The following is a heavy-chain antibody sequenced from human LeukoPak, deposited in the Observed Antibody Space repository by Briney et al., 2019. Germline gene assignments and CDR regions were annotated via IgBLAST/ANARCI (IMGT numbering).Heavy chain of an antibody. D-gene: IGHD5/OR15-5a*01. J-gene: IGHJ4*02. CDR1: GGSISSYY. CDR3: ARGLSSLRFIYDF. CDR2: IYYSGST. Sequence: SETLSLTCTVSGGSISSYYWSWIRQPPENRLVWIGYIYYSGSTNYNPSLKSRVTISVDTSKKQFSLKLSSVTAADTAVYYCARGLSSLRFIYDFWGQGTLVTVSS. V-gene: IGHV4-59*08.